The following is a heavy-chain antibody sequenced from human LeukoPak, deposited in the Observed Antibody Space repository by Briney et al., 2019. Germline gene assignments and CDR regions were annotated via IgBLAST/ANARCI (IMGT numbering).Heavy chain of an antibody. D-gene: IGHD2-21*02. J-gene: IGHJ3*02. CDR2: INHSGST. V-gene: IGHV4-34*01. CDR1: GGSFSGYY. CDR3: ARVGVTVSDAFDI. Sequence: PSETLPLTCAVYGGSFSGYYWSWIRQPPGKGLEWIGEINHSGSTNYNPSLKSRVTISVDTSKNQFSLKLSSVTAADTAVYYCARVGVTVSDAFDIWGQGTMVTVSS.